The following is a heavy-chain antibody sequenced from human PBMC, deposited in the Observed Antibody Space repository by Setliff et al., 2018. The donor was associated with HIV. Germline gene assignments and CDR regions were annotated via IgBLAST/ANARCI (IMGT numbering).Heavy chain of an antibody. V-gene: IGHV4-59*02. CDR2: IYYSGST. J-gene: IGHJ4*02. CDR1: GASVSRYY. CDR3: ARGVAAAGL. D-gene: IGHD6-13*01. Sequence: SETLSLTCTVSGASVSRYYWSWIRQSPGKGLEWIGYIYYSGSTNYNPSLTSRVTISVDTSKNQFSLKLSSVTAADTAVYFCARGVAAAGLWGQGTLVTVSS.